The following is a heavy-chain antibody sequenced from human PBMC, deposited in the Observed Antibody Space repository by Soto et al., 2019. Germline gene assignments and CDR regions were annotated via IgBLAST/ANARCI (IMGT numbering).Heavy chain of an antibody. J-gene: IGHJ6*02. D-gene: IGHD1-26*01. CDR3: ARGVGYYYGMDV. Sequence: GSLLLSCAASGFTVSSNYMSWVRQAPGKGLEWVSVIYSGGSTYYADSVKGRFTISRDNSKNTLYLQMNSLRAEDTAVYYCARGVGYYYGMDVWGQGTTVTVSS. CDR2: IYSGGST. V-gene: IGHV3-53*01. CDR1: GFTVSSNY.